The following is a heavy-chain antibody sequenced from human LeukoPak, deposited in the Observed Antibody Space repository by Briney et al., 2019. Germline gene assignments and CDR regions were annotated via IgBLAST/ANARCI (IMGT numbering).Heavy chain of an antibody. V-gene: IGHV1-8*03. Sequence: GASVKVSCKASGYTFTSYDINWVRQATGQGLEWMGWMNPNSGNTGYAQKFQGRVTITRNTSISTAYMELSSLRSEDTAVYYCARCRPIRCSSTSCYRGAFDIWGQGTMVTVSS. CDR1: GYTFTSYD. J-gene: IGHJ3*02. CDR3: ARCRPIRCSSTSCYRGAFDI. D-gene: IGHD2-2*02. CDR2: MNPNSGNT.